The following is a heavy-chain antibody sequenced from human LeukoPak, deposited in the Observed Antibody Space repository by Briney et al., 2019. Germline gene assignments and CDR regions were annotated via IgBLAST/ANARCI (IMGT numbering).Heavy chain of an antibody. D-gene: IGHD3-16*02. Sequence: GGSLRLSRAASGFTFRSYGMDWVRQSPGRGLEWVSFLSFDGSNEFYADSLKGRFTISRDNSKDTLYLQMDSLRAEDTALYYCEREEHDYVWGSYRYYYYYGIDVWGQGTTVTVSS. CDR2: LSFDGSNE. CDR3: EREEHDYVWGSYRYYYYYGIDV. V-gene: IGHV3-30*03. J-gene: IGHJ6*02. CDR1: GFTFRSYG.